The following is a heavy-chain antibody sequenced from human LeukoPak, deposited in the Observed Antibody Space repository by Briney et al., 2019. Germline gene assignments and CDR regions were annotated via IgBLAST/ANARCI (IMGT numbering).Heavy chain of an antibody. CDR3: AREQRGYSGYDPYRHFDY. J-gene: IGHJ4*02. CDR2: INPNSGGT. V-gene: IGHV1-2*02. D-gene: IGHD5-12*01. Sequence: ASVKVSCKASGYTFTGYYMHWVRQAPGQGLEWMGWINPNSGGTNYAQKFQGRVTMTRNTSISTAYMELSSLRSEDTAVYYCAREQRGYSGYDPYRHFDYWGQGTLVTVSS. CDR1: GYTFTGYY.